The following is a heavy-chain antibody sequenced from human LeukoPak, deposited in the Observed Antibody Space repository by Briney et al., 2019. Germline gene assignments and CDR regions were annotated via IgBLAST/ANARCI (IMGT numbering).Heavy chain of an antibody. J-gene: IGHJ4*02. V-gene: IGHV4-59*12. Sequence: SETLSLTCTVSGGSISSYYWSWIRQPPGKGLKWIGYIYYSGSTYYNPSLKSRVTISVDTSKNQFSLKLSSVTAADTAVYYCASSGSYFYYFDYWGQGTLVTVSS. D-gene: IGHD1-26*01. CDR1: GGSISSYY. CDR2: IYYSGST. CDR3: ASSGSYFYYFDY.